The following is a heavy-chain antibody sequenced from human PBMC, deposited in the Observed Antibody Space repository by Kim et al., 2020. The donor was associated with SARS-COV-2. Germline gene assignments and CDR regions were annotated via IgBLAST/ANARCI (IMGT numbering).Heavy chain of an antibody. V-gene: IGHV4-39*01. CDR1: GGSISTRYY. CDR2: IYYGGST. D-gene: IGHD3-22*01. Sequence: SETLSLTCTVSGGSISTRYYWGWIRQPPGKGLEWIGGIYYGGSTYYNPSLKSRVTISVDTSKNQFSLRLSSVTAADSAVYFCARSYYYDDGGSSSFDSWGQGSPVTVSS. CDR3: ARSYYYDDGGSSSFDS. J-gene: IGHJ4*02.